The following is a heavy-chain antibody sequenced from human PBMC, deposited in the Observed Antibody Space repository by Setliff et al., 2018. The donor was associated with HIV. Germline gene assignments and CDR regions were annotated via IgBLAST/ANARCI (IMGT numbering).Heavy chain of an antibody. D-gene: IGHD1-1*01. CDR2: IYYSGST. CDR1: GDSVSSRSYY. J-gene: IGHJ4*02. CDR3: AQLGMVDDFDY. V-gene: IGHV4-61*03. Sequence: SETLSLTCTVSGDSVSSRSYYWSWIRQPPGKGLEWIGYIYYSGSTNYNPSLKSRVTISADTSKNHFSLKLRSVTAADTAVYYCAQLGMVDDFDYWGQGTLVTVSS.